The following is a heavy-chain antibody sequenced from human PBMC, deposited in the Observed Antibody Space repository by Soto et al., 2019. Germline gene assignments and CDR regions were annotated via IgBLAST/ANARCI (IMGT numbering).Heavy chain of an antibody. V-gene: IGHV5-51*01. CDR1: GYSFTSYW. CDR3: ARKGPNYYDSSGYSGDFDY. CDR2: IYPGDSDT. Sequence: GESLKISCKGSGYSFTSYWIGWVRQMPGKGLEWMGIIYPGDSDTRYSPSFQGQVTISADKSISTAYLQWSSLKASDTAMYYCARKGPNYYDSSGYSGDFDYWGQGTLVTVPQ. D-gene: IGHD3-22*01. J-gene: IGHJ4*02.